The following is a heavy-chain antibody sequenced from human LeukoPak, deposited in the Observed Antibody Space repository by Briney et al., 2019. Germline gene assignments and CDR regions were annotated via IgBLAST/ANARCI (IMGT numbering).Heavy chain of an antibody. CDR2: IWYDGSNK. J-gene: IGHJ6*02. D-gene: IGHD3-22*01. CDR1: GFTFSSSG. CDR3: AREPVYYDSSGYYYYYYGMDV. Sequence: GRSLRLSCAASGFTFSSSGMHWVRQAPGKGLERVAVIWYDGSNKYYADSVKGRFTISRDNSKNTLYLQMNSLRAEDTAVYYCAREPVYYDSSGYYYYYYGMDVWGQGTTVTVSS. V-gene: IGHV3-33*01.